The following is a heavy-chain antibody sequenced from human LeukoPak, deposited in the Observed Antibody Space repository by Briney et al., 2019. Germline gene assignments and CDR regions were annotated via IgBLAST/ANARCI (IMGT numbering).Heavy chain of an antibody. J-gene: IGHJ3*02. V-gene: IGHV3-21*01. Sequence: GGSLRLSCAASGFIFSDYHMNWVRQAPGKGLEWVSSISTSSTYISYADSVKGRFTISRDDAKNSLYLQMNSLGAEDTAVYYCANLIQLWSDALDIWGQGTMVTVSS. CDR3: ANLIQLWSDALDI. CDR1: GFIFSDYH. D-gene: IGHD5-18*01. CDR2: ISTSSTYI.